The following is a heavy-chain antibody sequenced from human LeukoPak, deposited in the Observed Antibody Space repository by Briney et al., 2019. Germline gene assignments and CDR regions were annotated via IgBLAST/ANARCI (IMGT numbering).Heavy chain of an antibody. CDR2: IIPIFGTA. V-gene: IGHV1-69*05. CDR3: ARDRDYGGNTYFDY. Sequence: ASGKVSCKASGGTFSSYAISWVRQAPGQGLEWMGGIIPIFGTANYAQKFQGRVTITTDESTSTAYMELSSLRSEDTAVYYCARDRDYGGNTYFDYWGQGTLVTVSS. J-gene: IGHJ4*02. D-gene: IGHD4-23*01. CDR1: GGTFSSYA.